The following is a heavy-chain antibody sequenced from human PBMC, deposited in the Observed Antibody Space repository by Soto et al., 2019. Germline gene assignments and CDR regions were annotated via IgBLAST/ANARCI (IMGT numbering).Heavy chain of an antibody. CDR3: AEDRRALGYYFDY. V-gene: IGHV3-9*01. CDR1: GFTFDDYA. CDR2: ISWNSGSI. D-gene: IGHD7-27*01. Sequence: EVQLVESGGGLVQPGRSLRLSCAASGFTFDDYAMHWVRQAPGKGLEWVSGISWNSGSIGYADSVKGRFTISRDNAKNSLYLQMNSLRAEDTALYYCAEDRRALGYYFDYWGQGTLVTVSS. J-gene: IGHJ4*02.